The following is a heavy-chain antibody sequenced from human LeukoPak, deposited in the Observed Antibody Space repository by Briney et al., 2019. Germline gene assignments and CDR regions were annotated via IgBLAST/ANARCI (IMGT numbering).Heavy chain of an antibody. J-gene: IGHJ4*02. V-gene: IGHV3-21*01. CDR2: ISSSSSYI. CDR1: GFTFSSYS. Sequence: GGSLRLSCAASGFTFSSYSMNWVRQAPGKGLEWVSSISSSSSYIYYADSVKGRFTISRDNAKNSLYLQMNSLRAEDTAVYYCARHNIGDIVVVPAAMKYWGQGTLVTVSS. CDR3: ARHNIGDIVVVPAAMKY. D-gene: IGHD2-2*01.